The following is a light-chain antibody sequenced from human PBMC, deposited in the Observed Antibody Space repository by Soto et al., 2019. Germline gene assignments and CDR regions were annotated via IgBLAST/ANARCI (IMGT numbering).Light chain of an antibody. CDR2: EGS. J-gene: IGLJ1*01. V-gene: IGLV2-23*01. CDR3: CSYAGSSTSYV. Sequence: QSALTQPASVSGSPGQSITISCTGTSSDVGSYNLASWYQQHPGKAPKLMIYEGSKRPSGVSNRFSGSKSGNTASLTISGLQAEDEADYYCCSYAGSSTSYVFRTGTKVTVL. CDR1: SSDVGSYNL.